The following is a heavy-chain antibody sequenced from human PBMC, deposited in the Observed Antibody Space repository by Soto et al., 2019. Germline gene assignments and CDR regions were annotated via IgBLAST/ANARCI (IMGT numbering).Heavy chain of an antibody. CDR1: GGTFSSYA. Sequence: GASVTVSCKASGGTFSSYAISWVRQAPGQGLEWMGGIIPIFGTANYAQKFQGRVTITADESTSTAYMELSSLRSEDTAVYYCARAHYDFWSGYHPSHYYGMDVWGQGTTVTVSS. CDR2: IIPIFGTA. D-gene: IGHD3-3*01. J-gene: IGHJ6*02. V-gene: IGHV1-69*13. CDR3: ARAHYDFWSGYHPSHYYGMDV.